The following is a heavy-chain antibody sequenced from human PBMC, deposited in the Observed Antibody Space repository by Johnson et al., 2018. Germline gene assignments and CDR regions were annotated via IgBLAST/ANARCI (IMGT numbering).Heavy chain of an antibody. CDR1: GFTFSDYY. CDR2: ITSGGNSV. V-gene: IGHV3-11*01. J-gene: IGHJ3*02. D-gene: IGHD5-18*01. CDR3: ARDRRLGYSYGPGGDTFDI. Sequence: QVQLVQSGGGLVKPGGSLRLSCIASGFTFSDYYMTCIRQAPGKGLEWVSYITSGGNSVYYADSLKGRFPISRDNAHNPRYLQMNSLRAEDTAVYYCARDRRLGYSYGPGGDTFDIWGQGTMVTVSS.